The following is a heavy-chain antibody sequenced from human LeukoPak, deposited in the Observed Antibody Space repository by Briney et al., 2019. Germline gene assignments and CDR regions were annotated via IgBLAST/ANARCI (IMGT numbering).Heavy chain of an antibody. Sequence: GRSLRLSCTASGFTFGDYAMTWVRPAPGKGLECLGFIRSTPYGGTVEYAASVRGRFTISRDDSKSNAYLQINSLKTEDTAVYYCTRGGSGWGWFDPWGQGTLVTVSS. D-gene: IGHD6-19*01. V-gene: IGHV3-49*04. J-gene: IGHJ5*02. CDR3: TRGGSGWGWFDP. CDR1: GFTFGDYA. CDR2: IRSTPYGGTV.